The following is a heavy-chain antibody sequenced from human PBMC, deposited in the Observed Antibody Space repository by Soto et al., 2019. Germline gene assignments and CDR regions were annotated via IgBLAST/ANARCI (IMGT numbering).Heavy chain of an antibody. CDR1: GFTFSSYA. D-gene: IGHD6-13*01. Sequence: GGSLRLSCVASGFTFSSYAMSWVRQAPGKGLEWVSAISGSGCSTYYADSVKGRFTISRDNSKNTLYLQMNSLRAEDTAVYYCAKDMEQLVLGYFDYWGQGTLVTVSS. CDR3: AKDMEQLVLGYFDY. J-gene: IGHJ4*02. V-gene: IGHV3-23*01. CDR2: ISGSGCST.